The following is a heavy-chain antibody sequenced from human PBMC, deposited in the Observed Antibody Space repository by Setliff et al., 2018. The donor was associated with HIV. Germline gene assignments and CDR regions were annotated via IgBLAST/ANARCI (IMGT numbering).Heavy chain of an antibody. CDR1: GFTFSSYW. CDR3: ATFSIWGATMDAFDI. D-gene: IGHD1-26*01. V-gene: IGHV3-74*01. J-gene: IGHJ3*02. Sequence: PGGSLRLSCVASGFTFSSYWMHWVRQVPGKGLMWVSHINNDETITHYADSVKGRFTISRDNAKNTVYLQMNSLRAEDTAVYYCATFSIWGATMDAFDIWGQGTMVTVSS. CDR2: INNDETIT.